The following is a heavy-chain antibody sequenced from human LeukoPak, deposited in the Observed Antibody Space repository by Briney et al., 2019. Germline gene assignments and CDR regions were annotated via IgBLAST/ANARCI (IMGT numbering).Heavy chain of an antibody. Sequence: GGSLRLSCAASGFTVSSNYMSWVRQAPGKGLEWVSVIYSGGSTYYADSVKGRFTISRDNSKNTLYLQMNSLRAEDTAVYYCARDRYDILTGYRLNYYYYGMDVWGQGTTVTVSS. CDR2: IYSGGST. CDR1: GFTVSSNY. V-gene: IGHV3-66*01. CDR3: ARDRYDILTGYRLNYYYYGMDV. D-gene: IGHD3-9*01. J-gene: IGHJ6*02.